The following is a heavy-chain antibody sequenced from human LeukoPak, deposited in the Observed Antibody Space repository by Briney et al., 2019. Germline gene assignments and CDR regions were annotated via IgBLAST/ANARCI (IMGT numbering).Heavy chain of an antibody. CDR3: ARQTAVTKYNWFDP. V-gene: IGHV1-2*02. D-gene: IGHD4-17*01. CDR1: GYTFTSYD. J-gene: IGHJ5*02. Sequence: ASVKVSCKASGYTFTSYDVNWVRQATGQGLEWMGWINPNSGGTNYAQKFQGRVTMTRDTSISTAYMELSRLRSDDTAVYYCARQTAVTKYNWFDPWGQGTLVTVSS. CDR2: INPNSGGT.